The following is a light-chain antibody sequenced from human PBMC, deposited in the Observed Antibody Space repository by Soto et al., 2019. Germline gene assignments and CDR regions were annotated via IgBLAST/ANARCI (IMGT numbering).Light chain of an antibody. V-gene: IGLV2-14*03. Sequence: QSVLAQPASVSGSRGQSITISCTGTSSYVGRYNYVSWFQQHPGKVPKLIIYDVSNRPSGVSDRFSGSKSGNTASLTISGLHPEDEADYYCSSFTSSSTFVFGTGTKVT. CDR3: SSFTSSSTFV. CDR1: SSYVGRYNY. CDR2: DVS. J-gene: IGLJ1*01.